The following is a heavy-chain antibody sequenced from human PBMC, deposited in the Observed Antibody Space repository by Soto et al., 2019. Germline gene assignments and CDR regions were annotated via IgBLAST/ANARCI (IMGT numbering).Heavy chain of an antibody. CDR2: IMPIVGTA. D-gene: IGHD7-27*01. Sequence: QVQLVQSGAEVKKPGSSLKVSCRASGGTFSSFSINWVRQAPGQGLEWMGGIMPIVGTASYAQKFQGRVTITADGSTSTAHMELSSLRSEDTAVYYCALGNAMDVWGQGTTVTVSS. V-gene: IGHV1-69*01. J-gene: IGHJ6*02. CDR3: ALGNAMDV. CDR1: GGTFSSFS.